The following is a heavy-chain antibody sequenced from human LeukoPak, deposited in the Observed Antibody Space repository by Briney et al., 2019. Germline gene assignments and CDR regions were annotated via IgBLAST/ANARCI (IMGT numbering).Heavy chain of an antibody. V-gene: IGHV1-18*01. CDR1: GYTFTSCG. J-gene: IGHJ4*02. CDR3: ARVVMITFGGVIAKDY. D-gene: IGHD3-16*02. Sequence: ASVKVSCKASGYTFTSCGISWVRQAPGQGLEWMGWISAYNGNTNYAQKLQGRVTMTTDTSTSTAYMELRSLRSDDTAVYYCARVVMITFGGVIAKDYWGQGTLVTVSS. CDR2: ISAYNGNT.